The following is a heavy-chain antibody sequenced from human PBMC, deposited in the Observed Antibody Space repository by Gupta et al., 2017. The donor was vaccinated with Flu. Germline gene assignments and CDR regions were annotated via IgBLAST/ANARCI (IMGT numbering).Heavy chain of an antibody. J-gene: IGHJ4*02. V-gene: IGHV3-21*02. D-gene: IGHD1-20*01. Sequence: EVQLVESGGGLVQPGGSVRLSCVGSGYTFSSFSMNWVRQAPGRGLEWVSSISRSSNYIHYADSVKGRFTISRDNAINSVYLHMDSLRSDDTALYYCARSYNWNDIDFWGQGTFVTVSS. CDR1: GYTFSSFS. CDR2: ISRSSNYI. CDR3: ARSYNWNDIDF.